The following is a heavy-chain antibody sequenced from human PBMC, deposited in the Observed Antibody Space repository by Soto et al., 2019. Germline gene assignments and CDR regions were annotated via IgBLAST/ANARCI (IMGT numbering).Heavy chain of an antibody. CDR3: ARDQDGSKRYYYYGMDV. CDR1: GYTFTSYY. Sequence: ASVKVSCKASGYTFTSYYMHWVRQAPGQGLEWMGIINPSGGSTSYAQKFQGRVTMTRDTSTSTVYMELSSLRSEDTAVYYCARDQDGSKRYYYYGMDVWGQGTTVTVSS. V-gene: IGHV1-46*01. CDR2: INPSGGST. J-gene: IGHJ6*02. D-gene: IGHD5-12*01.